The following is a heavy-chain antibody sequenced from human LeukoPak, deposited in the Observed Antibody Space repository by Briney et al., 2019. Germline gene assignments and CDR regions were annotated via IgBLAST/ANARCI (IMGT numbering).Heavy chain of an antibody. CDR3: SGLAVYSY. J-gene: IGHJ4*02. D-gene: IGHD3-16*01. CDR1: GGSFSGYY. Sequence: PSETLSLTCAVSGGSFSGYYWSWIRQPPGKGLEWIGDINHSGSTNYNPSLKSRVTILVDTSENQSPLKLIYVPAADAAAYYSSGLAVYSYWGQGTLVTASS. CDR2: INHSGST. V-gene: IGHV4-34*01.